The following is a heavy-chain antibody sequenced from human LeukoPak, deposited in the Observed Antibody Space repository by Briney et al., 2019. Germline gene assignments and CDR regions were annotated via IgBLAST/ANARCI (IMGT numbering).Heavy chain of an antibody. CDR3: ARAGYSYGNKAFDI. CDR2: ISYDGSNK. Sequence: GGSLRLSCAASGFTFDDYAMHWVRQAPGKGLEWVAVISYDGSNKYYADSVKGRFTISRDNSKNTLYLQMNSLRAEDTAVYYCARAGYSYGNKAFDIWGQGTMVTVSS. J-gene: IGHJ3*02. V-gene: IGHV3-30-3*01. CDR1: GFTFDDYA. D-gene: IGHD5-18*01.